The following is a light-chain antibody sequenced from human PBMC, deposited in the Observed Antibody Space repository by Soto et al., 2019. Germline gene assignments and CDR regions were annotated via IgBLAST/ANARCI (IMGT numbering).Light chain of an antibody. Sequence: DIQMTQSPSSLSASVGDRVTITCRASQSISSYLNWYQQKPGKAPKLLIYAASSLQSGVPSRFSGSGSGTDFTLTISSLQPEDFATYYCPQSFWGTFGQGTKVEIK. CDR1: QSISSY. V-gene: IGKV1-39*01. J-gene: IGKJ1*01. CDR2: AAS. CDR3: PQSFWGT.